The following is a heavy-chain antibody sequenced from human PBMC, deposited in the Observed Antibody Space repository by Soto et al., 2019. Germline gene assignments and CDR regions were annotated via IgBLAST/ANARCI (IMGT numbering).Heavy chain of an antibody. Sequence: GASVKVSCKASGGTFSSYAISWVRQAPGQGLEWMGGIIPIFGTANYAQKFQGRVTITADESTSTAYMELSSLRSEDTAVYYCARDPRYCSSTSCYAGFDPWGQGTLVTVSS. V-gene: IGHV1-69*13. D-gene: IGHD2-2*01. CDR1: GGTFSSYA. J-gene: IGHJ5*02. CDR3: ARDPRYCSSTSCYAGFDP. CDR2: IIPIFGTA.